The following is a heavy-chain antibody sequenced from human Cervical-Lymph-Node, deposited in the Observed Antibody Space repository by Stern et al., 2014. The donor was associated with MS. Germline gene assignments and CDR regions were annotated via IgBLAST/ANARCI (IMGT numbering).Heavy chain of an antibody. CDR2: ITSDGGST. Sequence: DVQLVESGGGLVQPGGSLRLSCVGSGFTFRNYAMHWVRQAPGKGLEYVSAITSDGGSTYYAKFVKGRFTISRDNAKNTLYLQMGRLRGDDMAVDYCARGSRWGQGTLVTVSS. CDR1: GFTFRNYA. J-gene: IGHJ4*02. V-gene: IGHV3-64*01. CDR3: ARGSR.